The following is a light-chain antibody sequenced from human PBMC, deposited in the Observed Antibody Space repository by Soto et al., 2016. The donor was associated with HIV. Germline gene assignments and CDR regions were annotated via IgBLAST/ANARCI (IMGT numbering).Light chain of an antibody. V-gene: IGKV1-6*02. Sequence: IQMTQSPSFLSASVGDRVTITCRANQGISSSLAWYRHNPGKPPRLLIYAASSLHSGVPLRFSGSGSGTDFTLTISSLQPEDSASYFCLQDYNYPYTFGQGTKLEIK. CDR3: LQDYNYPYT. CDR1: QGISSS. CDR2: AAS. J-gene: IGKJ2*01.